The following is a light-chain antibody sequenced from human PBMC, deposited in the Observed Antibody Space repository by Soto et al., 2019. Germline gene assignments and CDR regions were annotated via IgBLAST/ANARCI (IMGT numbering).Light chain of an antibody. CDR3: QQSYSTPRT. J-gene: IGKJ1*01. CDR1: QRISSY. CDR2: SAS. V-gene: IGKV1-39*01. Sequence: DIQMTQSPSSLSASVGDRVTMTCRASQRISSYVNWYQQKPGRAPNLLIYSASNLQSGVPSRFSGSGSGTDFTLTISSLQPEDFATYYCQQSYSTPRTFGPGTKVEIK.